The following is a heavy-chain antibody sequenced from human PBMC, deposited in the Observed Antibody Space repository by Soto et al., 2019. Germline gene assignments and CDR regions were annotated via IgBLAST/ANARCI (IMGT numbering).Heavy chain of an antibody. CDR3: ARVAYSSSWVLGYYGMDV. V-gene: IGHV1-69*13. Sequence: ASVKVSCKASGGTFSSSAISWVRQAPGQGLEWMGGIIPIFGTANYAQKFQGRVTITADESTSTAYMELSSLRSEDTAVYYCARVAYSSSWVLGYYGMDVWGQGTTVTVSS. CDR1: GGTFSSSA. J-gene: IGHJ6*02. D-gene: IGHD6-13*01. CDR2: IIPIFGTA.